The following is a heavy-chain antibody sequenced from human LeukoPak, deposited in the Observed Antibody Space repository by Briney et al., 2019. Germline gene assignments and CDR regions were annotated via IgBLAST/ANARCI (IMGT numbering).Heavy chain of an antibody. D-gene: IGHD5-24*01. CDR3: ARSRDGYNYFDY. J-gene: IGHJ4*02. V-gene: IGHV4-31*03. CDR1: GGSISSGDYY. Sequence: SETLSLTCIVSGGSISSGDYYWNWIRQHPGKGLEWIGYIYYSGSTNYNPSLKSRVTISVDMSKNQFSLKLSSLTAADTAVYYCARSRDGYNYFDYWGQGTLVTVSS. CDR2: IYYSGST.